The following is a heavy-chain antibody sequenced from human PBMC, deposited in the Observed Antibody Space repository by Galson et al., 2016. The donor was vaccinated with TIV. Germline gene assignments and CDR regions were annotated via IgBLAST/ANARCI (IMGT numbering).Heavy chain of an antibody. D-gene: IGHD4-17*01. CDR3: AKDPRIYGDYLLAYFDY. J-gene: IGHJ4*02. Sequence: SLRLSCAASGFSFSSYGMHWVRQAPGKGLEWVAVISYDGSNKYYADSVKGRFTISRDNSKNTVSLLMNSLRAEDTAVYYCAKDPRIYGDYLLAYFDYWGQGTLVSVSS. CDR1: GFSFSSYG. V-gene: IGHV3-30*18. CDR2: ISYDGSNK.